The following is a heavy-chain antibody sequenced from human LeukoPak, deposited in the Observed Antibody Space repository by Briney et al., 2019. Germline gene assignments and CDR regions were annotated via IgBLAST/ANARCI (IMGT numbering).Heavy chain of an antibody. CDR3: AKDLNRGPATYYFDY. CDR1: EFTFSNYG. D-gene: IGHD1-14*01. V-gene: IGHV3-30*18. J-gene: IGHJ4*02. CDR2: IAPDGKDK. Sequence: GGSLRLSCAATEFTFSNYGMHWVRQAPGKGLEWVAVIAPDGKDKHYADSVKGRFTISRDNSKNTLYLQMSSLRAEDTALYYCAKDLNRGPATYYFDYWGQGTLVTVSS.